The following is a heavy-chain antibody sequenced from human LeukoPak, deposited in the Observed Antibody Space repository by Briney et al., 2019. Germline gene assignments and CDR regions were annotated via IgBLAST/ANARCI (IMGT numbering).Heavy chain of an antibody. CDR3: ARGDYDFWSGHYGMDV. J-gene: IGHJ6*02. Sequence: PSETLSLTCTVSGGSISSYYWSWIRQPPGKGLEWIGYIYYSGSTYYNPSLKSRVTISVDTSKNQFSLKLSSVTAADTAVYYCARGDYDFWSGHYGMDVWGQGTTVTVSS. CDR2: IYYSGST. CDR1: GGSISSYY. V-gene: IGHV4-59*08. D-gene: IGHD3-3*01.